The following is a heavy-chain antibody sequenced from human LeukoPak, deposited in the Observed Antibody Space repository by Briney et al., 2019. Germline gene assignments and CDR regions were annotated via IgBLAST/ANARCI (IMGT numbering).Heavy chain of an antibody. V-gene: IGHV1-2*02. J-gene: IGHJ4*02. CDR3: ATGSGYSYGYYYY. CDR1: GYTFTGYY. CDR2: INPNSGGA. Sequence: GASVTVSCKASGYTFTGYYMHWVRQAPGQGLEWMGWINPNSGGANYAQKFQGRVTMTRDTSISTAYMELSRLRSDDTAVYYCATGSGYSYGYYYYWGQGTLATVSS. D-gene: IGHD5-18*01.